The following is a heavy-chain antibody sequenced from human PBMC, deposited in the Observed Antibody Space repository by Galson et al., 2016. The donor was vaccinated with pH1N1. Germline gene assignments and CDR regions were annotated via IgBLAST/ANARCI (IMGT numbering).Heavy chain of an antibody. V-gene: IGHV3-7*01. D-gene: IGHD1-14*01. J-gene: IGHJ5*02. CDR3: ARFTGVA. CDR2: INDSGSAT. Sequence: SLRLSCAASGFTVSRYWMHWVRQAPGKGLEWVAIINDSGSATYYVHSVQGRFTISRDNARDSLYLQMNNLRAEDTAVYFCARFTGVAWGQGTLVTVSS. CDR1: GFTVSRYW.